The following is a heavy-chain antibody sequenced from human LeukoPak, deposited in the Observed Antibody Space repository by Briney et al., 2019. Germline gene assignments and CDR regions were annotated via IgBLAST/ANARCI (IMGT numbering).Heavy chain of an antibody. CDR3: AREGRYCTNGVCSTSLYYFDY. CDR2: ISSSGSTI. J-gene: IGHJ4*02. Sequence: GGSLRLSCADSGFTFSDYYMSWIRQAPGKGLEWVSYISSSGSTIYYADSVKGRFTISRDNAKNSLYLQMNSLRAEDTAVYYCAREGRYCTNGVCSTSLYYFDYWGQGTLVTVSS. V-gene: IGHV3-11*01. CDR1: GFTFSDYY. D-gene: IGHD2-8*01.